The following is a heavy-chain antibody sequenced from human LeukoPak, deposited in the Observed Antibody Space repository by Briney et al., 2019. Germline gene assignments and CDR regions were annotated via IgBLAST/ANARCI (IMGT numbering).Heavy chain of an antibody. Sequence: SETLSLTCTVSGGSINNYYWRWIRQPPGRGLEWIGYIFYSGSTKYNPSLKSRVTISVDTSKNQFSPKLSSVSAADTAVYYCARDHILISYCDNDCHYFDYWGQGSLVSVSS. D-gene: IGHD2-21*02. J-gene: IGHJ4*02. CDR1: GGSINNYY. CDR3: ARDHILISYCDNDCHYFDY. V-gene: IGHV4-59*01. CDR2: IFYSGST.